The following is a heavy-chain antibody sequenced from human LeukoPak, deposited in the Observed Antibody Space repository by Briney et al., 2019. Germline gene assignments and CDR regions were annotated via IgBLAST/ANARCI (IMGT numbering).Heavy chain of an antibody. J-gene: IGHJ4*02. CDR3: ARGTEGSFWVFDY. CDR1: GFTFSPYW. CDR2: LNSDGLST. V-gene: IGHV3-74*01. Sequence: GGSLRLSCAASGFTFSPYWMHWVRQAPGKGLVWVSRLNSDGLSTSYADSVKGRFTISRDNAKNTLYLQMNSLRAEDTAVYYCARGTEGSFWVFDYWGQGALDTVSS. D-gene: IGHD3-3*01.